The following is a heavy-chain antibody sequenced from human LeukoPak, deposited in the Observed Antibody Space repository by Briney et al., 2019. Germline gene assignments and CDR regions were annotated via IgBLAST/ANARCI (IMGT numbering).Heavy chain of an antibody. D-gene: IGHD6-13*01. Sequence: GGSLRLSCAASGFTFSSYWMHWVRQAPGKGLVWVSRINSDGSSTSYADSVKGRFTISRDNTQNSVYLEMNSLTAEDTALYYCARDLWAQQEGDGFDIWGQGTMVTVSS. CDR1: GFTFSSYW. V-gene: IGHV3-74*01. CDR3: ARDLWAQQEGDGFDI. CDR2: INSDGSST. J-gene: IGHJ3*02.